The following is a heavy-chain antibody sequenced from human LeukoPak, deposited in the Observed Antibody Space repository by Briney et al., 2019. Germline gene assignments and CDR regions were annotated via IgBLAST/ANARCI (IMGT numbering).Heavy chain of an antibody. CDR2: MKSKSDGGTT. V-gene: IGHV3-15*01. Sequence: GGSLRLSCAASGFTFNNAWMNWVRQAPGKGLEWVGRMKSKSDGGTTDYAAPVRGRFTISRDDSKNTLYLQMNSLKTEDTGVYYRTTDGYVEVTGMPFDYWGQGTLVSVSS. J-gene: IGHJ4*02. CDR1: GFTFNNAW. CDR3: TTDGYVEVTGMPFDY. D-gene: IGHD2-21*02.